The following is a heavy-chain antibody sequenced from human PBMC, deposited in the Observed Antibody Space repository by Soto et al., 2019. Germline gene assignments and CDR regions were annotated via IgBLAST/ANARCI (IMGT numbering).Heavy chain of an antibody. V-gene: IGHV3-74*01. CDR1: EFTFSTYW. CDR3: AKDPPSTYYYDSSGYSGY. J-gene: IGHJ4*02. Sequence: PGGSLRLSCAASEFTFSTYWMHWVRQPPGKGLVWVSRINPDGSHTDHADSVKGRFTISRDNSKNTLYLQMNSLRAEDTAVYYCAKDPPSTYYYDSSGYSGYWGQGTLVTVSS. CDR2: INPDGSHT. D-gene: IGHD3-22*01.